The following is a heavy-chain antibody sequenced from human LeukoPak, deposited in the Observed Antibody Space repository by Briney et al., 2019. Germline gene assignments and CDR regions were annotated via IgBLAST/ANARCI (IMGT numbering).Heavy chain of an antibody. J-gene: IGHJ4*02. CDR3: ARDKIVGATHFDY. Sequence: GGSLGLSCAASGFTFSGYYMTWVRQAPGQGLEWVANIQQDGSEKYYVDSVKGRFTISRDNAKNSLYLQMNSLRAEDTAVYYCARDKIVGATHFDYWGQGTLVTVSS. V-gene: IGHV3-7*01. D-gene: IGHD1-26*01. CDR1: GFTFSGYY. CDR2: IQQDGSEK.